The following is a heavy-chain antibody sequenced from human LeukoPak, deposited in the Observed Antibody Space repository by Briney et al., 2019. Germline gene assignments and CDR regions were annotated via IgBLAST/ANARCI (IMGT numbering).Heavy chain of an antibody. V-gene: IGHV1-69*13. CDR2: IIPIFGTA. D-gene: IGHD6-19*01. J-gene: IGHJ3*02. CDR3: ARPAKYSSGWYTAGALDI. CDR1: GGTFSSYA. Sequence: SVKVSCKASGGTFSSYAISWVRQAPGQGLEWMGGIIPIFGTANYAQKFQGRVTITADESTSTAYMELSSLRSEDTAVYYCARPAKYSSGWYTAGALDIWGQGTMVTVSS.